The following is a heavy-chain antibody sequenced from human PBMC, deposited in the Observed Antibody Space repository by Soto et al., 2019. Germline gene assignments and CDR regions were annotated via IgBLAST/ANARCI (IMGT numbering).Heavy chain of an antibody. V-gene: IGHV1-2*04. CDR1: GYTFTGYY. J-gene: IGHJ1*01. D-gene: IGHD5-12*01. CDR2: INPNSGGT. CDR3: ARSAYSGYDHSAAEYFQH. Sequence: QVQLVQSWAEVKEPGASVKVSCKASGYTFTGYYMHWVRQAPGQGHEWMGWINPNSGGTNYAQKFQGWVTMTRDTSISTAYMELSRLRSDDTAVYYGARSAYSGYDHSAAEYFQHWGQGTLVTVSS.